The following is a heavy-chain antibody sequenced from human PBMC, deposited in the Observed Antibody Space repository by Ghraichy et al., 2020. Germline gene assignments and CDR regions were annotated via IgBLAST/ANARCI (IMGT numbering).Heavy chain of an antibody. J-gene: IGHJ3*02. CDR1: GFAFSDFY. CDR3: ARPQNYDFWSGYYGSRAFDI. CDR2: ISSSGSTI. Sequence: GGSLRLSCAASGFAFSDFYMSWIRQAPGKGLEWVSYISSSGSTIYYADSVKGRFTISRDNAKNSLYLQMNSLRAEDTAVYYCARPQNYDFWSGYYGSRAFDIWGQGTMVTVSS. V-gene: IGHV3-11*01. D-gene: IGHD3-3*01.